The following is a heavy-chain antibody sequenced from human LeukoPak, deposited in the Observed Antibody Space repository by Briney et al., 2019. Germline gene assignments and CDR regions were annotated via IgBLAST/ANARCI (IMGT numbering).Heavy chain of an antibody. Sequence: ASVKVSCTAPGHTFSTYAMQWVRQAPGQRLEWMGWINAGNGNTQYSQKFQGRVSITRDTSANTAYMELSSLRSEDTAVYYCAIEGGASREFDYWGQGTLVTVSS. CDR1: GHTFSTYA. V-gene: IGHV1-3*01. J-gene: IGHJ4*02. CDR3: AIEGGASREFDY. CDR2: INAGNGNT. D-gene: IGHD1-26*01.